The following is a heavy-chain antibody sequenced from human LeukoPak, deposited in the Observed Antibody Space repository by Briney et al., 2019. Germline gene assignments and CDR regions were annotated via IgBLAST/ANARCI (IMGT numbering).Heavy chain of an antibody. CDR3: ARGELASYDVSSYWLFEAFDI. J-gene: IGHJ3*02. CDR2: INTNTGNP. D-gene: IGHD3-22*01. V-gene: IGHV7-4-1*02. Sequence: ASVKVSCKASGYTFTSYGMNWVRQAPGQGLEWMGWINTNTGNPTYAQGFTGRFVFSSDTSVSTAYLQISSLKAEDTAVYYCARGELASYDVSSYWLFEAFDIRGQGKMVTVSS. CDR1: GYTFTSYG.